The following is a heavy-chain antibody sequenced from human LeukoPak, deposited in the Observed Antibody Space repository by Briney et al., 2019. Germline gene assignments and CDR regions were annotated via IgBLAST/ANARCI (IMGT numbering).Heavy chain of an antibody. J-gene: IGHJ4*02. CDR2: INQDGSEK. CDR3: ADPPSDF. V-gene: IGHV3-7*01. CDR1: GFTFRNYA. Sequence: GGSLRLSCAASGFTFRNYAMSWVRQAPGKGLEWVANINQDGSEKYHGDSVKGRFTISRDNAKSSLFLEMSSLRAEDTAVYYCADPPSDFWGQGTLVAVSS.